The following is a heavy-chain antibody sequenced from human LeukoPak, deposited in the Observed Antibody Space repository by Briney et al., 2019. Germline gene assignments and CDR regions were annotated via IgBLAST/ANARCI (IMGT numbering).Heavy chain of an antibody. V-gene: IGHV1-69*05. D-gene: IGHD4-17*01. CDR2: IIPIFGTA. J-gene: IGHJ4*02. CDR1: GGTFSSYA. CDR3: AREEVTVTTKPFDY. Sequence: ASVKVSCKASGGTFSSYAISWVRQAPGQGLEWMGRIIPIFGTANYAQKFQGRVTITTDESTSTAYMELSSLRAEDTAVYYCAREEVTVTTKPFDYWGQGTLVTVSS.